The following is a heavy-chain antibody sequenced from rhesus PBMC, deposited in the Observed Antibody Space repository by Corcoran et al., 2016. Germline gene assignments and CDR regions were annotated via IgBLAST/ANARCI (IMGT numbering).Heavy chain of an antibody. CDR2: IYGSGGRP. J-gene: IGHJ3*01. CDR1: GGSISSSNW. D-gene: IGHD2-21*01. CDR3: ARPRYCTGSGCYADDAFDF. V-gene: IGHV4-93*02. Sequence: QVQLQESGPAVVKPSETLSLTCAVSGGSISSSNWWSWIRQSPGKGLEWIGGIYGSGGRPEHTPTRKIRGTISIYASKNQFSLKLRSGTAADTAVYYCARPRYCTGSGCYADDAFDFWGQGLRVTVSS.